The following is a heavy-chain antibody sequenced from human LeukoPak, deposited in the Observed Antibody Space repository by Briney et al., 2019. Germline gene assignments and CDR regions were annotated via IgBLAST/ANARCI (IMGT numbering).Heavy chain of an antibody. CDR2: INPNSGGT. V-gene: IGHV1-2*02. CDR1: GYTFTGYY. J-gene: IGHJ6*02. CDR3: ARATVQLWTPYYYYGMDV. Sequence: ASVKVSCKASGYTFTGYYMHWVRQAPGQGLEWMGWINPNSGGTNYAQKFQGRVTMTRDTPISTAYMELSRLRSDDTAVYYCARATVQLWTPYYYYGMDVWGQGTTVTVSS. D-gene: IGHD5-18*01.